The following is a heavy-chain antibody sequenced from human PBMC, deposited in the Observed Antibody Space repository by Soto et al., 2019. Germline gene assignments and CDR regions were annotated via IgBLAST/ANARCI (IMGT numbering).Heavy chain of an antibody. D-gene: IGHD1-26*01. CDR2: IIPIFGTA. J-gene: IGHJ6*02. CDR1: GGTFSSYA. V-gene: IGHV1-69*13. Sequence: ASVKVSCKASGGTFSSYAISWVRQAPGQGLEWMGGIIPIFGTANYAQKFQGRVTITADESTSTAYMELSSLRSEDTAVYYCARVGATRSSLHYYYYYGMDVWG. CDR3: ARVGATRSSLHYYYYYGMDV.